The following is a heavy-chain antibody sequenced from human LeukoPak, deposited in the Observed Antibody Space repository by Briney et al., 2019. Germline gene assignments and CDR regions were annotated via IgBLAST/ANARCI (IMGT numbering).Heavy chain of an antibody. CDR1: GGSVSSGSYY. D-gene: IGHD2-15*01. V-gene: IGHV4-31*03. CDR2: IYYSGST. CDR3: AREVAATIDY. Sequence: SETLSLTCTVSGGSVSSGSYYWSWIRQPPGKGLEWIGYIYYSGSTYYNPSLKSRVTISVDTSKNQFSLKLSSVTAADTAVYYCAREVAATIDYWGQGTLVTVSS. J-gene: IGHJ4*02.